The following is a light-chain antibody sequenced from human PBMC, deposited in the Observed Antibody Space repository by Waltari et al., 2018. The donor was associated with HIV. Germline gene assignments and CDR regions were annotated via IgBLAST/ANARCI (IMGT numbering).Light chain of an antibody. J-gene: IGKJ1*01. V-gene: IGKV1-39*01. Sequence: DIQLTQSPSSLSASVGDRVTITCRASQSVSGYLNWYQQKPGTAPRLLIYGASSLQSGVPSRFSGSGSGTDFTLTISSLQHEDFATYYCQQSYSTPRTFGQGTTVDI. CDR3: QQSYSTPRT. CDR2: GAS. CDR1: QSVSGY.